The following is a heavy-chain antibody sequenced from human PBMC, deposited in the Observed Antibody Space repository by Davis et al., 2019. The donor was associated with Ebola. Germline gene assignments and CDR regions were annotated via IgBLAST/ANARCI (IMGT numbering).Heavy chain of an antibody. V-gene: IGHV3-30*04. Sequence: PGGSLRLSCTASGFTFGDYAMSWARQAPGKGLEWVAVISYDGSNKYYADSVKGRFTISRDNSKNTLYLQMNSLRAEDTAVYYCAKDRGSGSYSAYYGMDVWGQGTTVTVSS. CDR2: ISYDGSNK. CDR1: GFTFGDYA. J-gene: IGHJ6*02. D-gene: IGHD3-10*01. CDR3: AKDRGSGSYSAYYGMDV.